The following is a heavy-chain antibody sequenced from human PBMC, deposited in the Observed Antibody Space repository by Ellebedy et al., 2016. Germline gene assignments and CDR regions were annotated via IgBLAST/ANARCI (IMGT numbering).Heavy chain of an antibody. CDR3: ARATLISIPYFDS. J-gene: IGHJ4*02. Sequence: GGSLRLSXAASGFRVTSNDMSWVRQAPGKGLKWISSIRGDGTVQKYGDSVRGRFTISRDNSRDTIYLHMSSLRPDDTAVYYCARATLISIPYFDSWGRGTLVTVSS. CDR1: GFRVTSND. V-gene: IGHV3-23*01. CDR2: IRGDGTVQ. D-gene: IGHD2-21*01.